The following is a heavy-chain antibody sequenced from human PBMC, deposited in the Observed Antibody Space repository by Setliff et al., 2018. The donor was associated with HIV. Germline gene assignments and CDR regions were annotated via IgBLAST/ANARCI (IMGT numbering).Heavy chain of an antibody. CDR3: ARDRGYGDY. CDR2: IKSKTDGGTT. J-gene: IGHJ4*02. D-gene: IGHD5-12*01. V-gene: IGHV3-15*01. CDR1: GFTFSNTW. Sequence: GGSLRLSCAASGFTFSNTWMSWVRQAPGKGLEWVGRIKSKTDGGTTDYAAPVKGRFTISRDNAKNSLYLQMNSRRAEDTAVYYCARDRGYGDYWGQGTLVTVSS.